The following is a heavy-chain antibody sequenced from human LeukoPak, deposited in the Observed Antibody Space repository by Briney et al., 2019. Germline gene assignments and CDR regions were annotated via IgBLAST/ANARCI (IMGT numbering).Heavy chain of an antibody. J-gene: IGHJ3*02. CDR3: ARVEWELQYDAFDI. CDR2: IIPIFGTA. V-gene: IGHV1-69*13. D-gene: IGHD1-26*01. Sequence: ASVKVSCKASGYTFTNYDISWVRQAPGQGLEWMGGIIPIFGTANYAQKFQGRVTITADESTSTAYMELSSLRSEDTAVYYCARVEWELQYDAFDIWGQGTMVTVSS. CDR1: GYTFTNYD.